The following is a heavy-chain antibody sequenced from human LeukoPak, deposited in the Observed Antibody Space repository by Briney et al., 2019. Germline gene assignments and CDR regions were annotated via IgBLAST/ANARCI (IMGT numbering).Heavy chain of an antibody. J-gene: IGHJ4*02. Sequence: SETLSLTCTVSGYSISSGYYWGWIRQHPGKGLEWIGSIYHSGNTYYNPSLKSRVTISVDTSKNQFSLKLSSVTAADTAVYYCARHRRSGYYDSSGYESPYFDYWGQGTLVTVSS. CDR2: IYHSGNT. V-gene: IGHV4-38-2*02. CDR3: ARHRRSGYYDSSGYESPYFDY. D-gene: IGHD3-22*01. CDR1: GYSISSGYY.